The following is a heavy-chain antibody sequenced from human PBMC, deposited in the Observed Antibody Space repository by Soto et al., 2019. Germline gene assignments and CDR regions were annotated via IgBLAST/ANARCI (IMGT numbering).Heavy chain of an antibody. D-gene: IGHD2-8*01. J-gene: IGHJ4*02. V-gene: IGHV4-39*01. Sequence: SETLSLTCTVSGGSISSSSYYWGWIRQPPGKGLEWIGSIYYSGSTYYNPSLKSRVTISVDTSKNQFSLKLSSVTAADTAVYYCARIASIVLMAFDYWGQGTLVTVPQ. CDR1: GGSISSSSYY. CDR3: ARIASIVLMAFDY. CDR2: IYYSGST.